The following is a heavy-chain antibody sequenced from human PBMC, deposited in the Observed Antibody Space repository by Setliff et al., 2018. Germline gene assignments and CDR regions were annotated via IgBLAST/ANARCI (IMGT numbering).Heavy chain of an antibody. Sequence: GGSLRLSCAASGFTFSSYWMSWVRQAPGKGLEWVANIKQDGSEKYYVDSVKGRFTISRDNSKDTLYLQMNSLRAEDTAVYYCAKNYNFWRGYLDYWGQGTLVTVSS. CDR1: GFTFSSYW. J-gene: IGHJ4*02. CDR3: AKNYNFWRGYLDY. CDR2: IKQDGSEK. V-gene: IGHV3-7*03. D-gene: IGHD3-3*01.